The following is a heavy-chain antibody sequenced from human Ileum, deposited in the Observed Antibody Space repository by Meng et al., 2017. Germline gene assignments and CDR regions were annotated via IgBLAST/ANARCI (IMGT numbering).Heavy chain of an antibody. V-gene: IGHV4-31*03. CDR2: IHYRGTT. Sequence: QVQLQESGPGLVKPSQTLSLTCTLSGGASVNSGDSYWTWIRQHPEKGLEWIGSIHYRGTTFNNPSLMSRSTMSVDTSTSQFSLRLSSVTAADTALYFCARGVVSGSHYNTYWGQGILVTVSS. J-gene: IGHJ4*02. CDR3: ARGVVSGSHYNTY. CDR1: GGASVNSGDSY. D-gene: IGHD3-10*01.